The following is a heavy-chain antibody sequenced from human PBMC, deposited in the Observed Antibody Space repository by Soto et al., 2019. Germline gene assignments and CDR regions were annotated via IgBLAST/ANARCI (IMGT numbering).Heavy chain of an antibody. D-gene: IGHD3-3*01. V-gene: IGHV2-5*02. CDR1: GFSLTTSGVG. J-gene: IGHJ4*02. CDR2: IYWDDDK. CDR3: AHRVLRAVFGLVTTTAIYFDF. Sequence: QITLNESGPTVVKPTETLTLTCTFSGFSLTTSGVGVGWVRQSPGKAPEWLALIYWDDDKRYSTSLKSRLTITKDTSKNQVVLTMANVDPADTANYYCAHRVLRAVFGLVTTTAIYFDFWGQGTPVVVSS.